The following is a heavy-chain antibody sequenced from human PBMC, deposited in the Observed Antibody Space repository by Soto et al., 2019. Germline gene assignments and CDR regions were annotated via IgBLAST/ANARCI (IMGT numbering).Heavy chain of an antibody. CDR2: VNHAGGT. V-gene: IGHV4-34*01. D-gene: IGHD2-15*01. CDR3: ARRGRYGGRSYTG. J-gene: IGHJ4*02. CDR1: GGSFNDFY. Sequence: QMHIQQWGAGLLKPSETLSLTCAVSGGSFNDFYWNWVRQPPGEGLEWIGEVNHAGGTDYNPSLKSRVTISEDRSKIQLSLRLKSVTVADTATYYCARRGRYGGRSYTGWGQGTLVTVSS.